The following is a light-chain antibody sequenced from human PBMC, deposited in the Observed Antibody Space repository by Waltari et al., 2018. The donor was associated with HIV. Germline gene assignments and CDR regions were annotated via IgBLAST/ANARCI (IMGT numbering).Light chain of an antibody. CDR3: QVWDSSSDHVV. CDR2: YDS. Sequence: SYVLTQPPPVSVAPGKTARITCGGNNIARKSVHWYQQNPGQAPVLVIYYDSNRPSGIPERFSGSNSGNTATLTISRVEAGDEADYYCQVWDSSSDHVVFGGGTKLTVL. V-gene: IGLV3-21*04. CDR1: NIARKS. J-gene: IGLJ2*01.